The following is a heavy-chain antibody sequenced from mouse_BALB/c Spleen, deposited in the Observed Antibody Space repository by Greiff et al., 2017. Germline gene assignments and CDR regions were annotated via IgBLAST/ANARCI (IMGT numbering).Heavy chain of an antibody. V-gene: IGHV5-12-1*01. Sequence: DVMLVESGGGLVKPGGSLKLSCAASGFAFSSYDMSLVRQPPEKRLEWVAYISSGGGSTYYPDTVKGRFTISRDNAKNTLYLQMGSLKSEDTAMYYCARERGAMDYWGQGTSVTVSS. CDR1: GFAFSSYD. CDR2: ISSGGGST. J-gene: IGHJ4*01. CDR3: ARERGAMDY.